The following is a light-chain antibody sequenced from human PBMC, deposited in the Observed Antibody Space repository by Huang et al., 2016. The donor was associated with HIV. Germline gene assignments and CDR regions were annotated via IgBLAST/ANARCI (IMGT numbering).Light chain of an antibody. CDR3: QQYNNWHLT. CDR1: QSVSTN. V-gene: IGKV3-15*01. J-gene: IGKJ4*01. Sequence: IVMTQTPATLPVSPGGRATLSCRASQSVSTNLAWYQQKPGQTPRLIIDGSTNGATGGPARFSGSGSGTDFTLTINSLQSEDFGIYYCQQYNNWHLTFGGGTKV. CDR2: GST.